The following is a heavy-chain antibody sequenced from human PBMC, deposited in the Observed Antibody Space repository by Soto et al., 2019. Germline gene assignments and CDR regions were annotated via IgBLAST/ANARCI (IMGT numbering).Heavy chain of an antibody. CDR3: AREGSAVPGAFDI. J-gene: IGHJ3*02. Sequence: PSEPLSLTCTVSGGSISIGGYYWSWIRQHPGKGLEWIGYIYYSGSTYYNPSLKSRVTISVDTSKNQFSLKLSSVTAADTAVYYCAREGSAVPGAFDIWGQGTMVTGSS. CDR1: GGSISIGGYY. CDR2: IYYSGST. V-gene: IGHV4-31*03. D-gene: IGHD6-13*01.